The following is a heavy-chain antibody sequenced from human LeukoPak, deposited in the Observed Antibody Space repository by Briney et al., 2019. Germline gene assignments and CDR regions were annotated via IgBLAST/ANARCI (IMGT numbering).Heavy chain of an antibody. CDR2: ISSGSSTI. CDR1: GFTFSSYS. CDR3: AKSPAGSSWPSIDY. V-gene: IGHV3-48*04. Sequence: GGSLRLSCAASGFTFSSYSMTWVRQAPGKGLEWVSYISSGSSTIYYADSVKGRFTISRDNAKNSLYLQMNSLRVEDTAVYYCAKSPAGSSWPSIDYWGQGTLVAVSS. J-gene: IGHJ4*02. D-gene: IGHD6-13*01.